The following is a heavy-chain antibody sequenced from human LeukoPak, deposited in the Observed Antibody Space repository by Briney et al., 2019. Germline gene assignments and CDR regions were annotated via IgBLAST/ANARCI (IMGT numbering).Heavy chain of an antibody. V-gene: IGHV3-23*01. CDR2: ISGSGGST. Sequence: GGSLRLSCAASGFTFSSYAMSWVRQAPGKGLEWVSAISGSGGSTYYADSVKGRFTISRDNSKNTLYLQMNSLRAEDTAVYYCASSSLTEGIAAAGADYWGQGTLVTVSS. CDR3: ASSSLTEGIAAAGADY. CDR1: GFTFSSYA. D-gene: IGHD6-13*01. J-gene: IGHJ4*02.